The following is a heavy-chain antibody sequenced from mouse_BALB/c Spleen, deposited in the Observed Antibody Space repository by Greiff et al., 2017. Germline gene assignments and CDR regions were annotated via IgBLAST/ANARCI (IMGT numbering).Heavy chain of an antibody. Sequence: VHVKQSGAELVKPGASVKLSCTASGFNIKDTYMHWVKQRPEQGLEWIGRIDPANGNTKYDPKFQGKATITADTSSNTAYLQLSSLTSEDTAVYYCAFYDGYYDWYFDVWGAGTTVTVSS. CDR2: IDPANGNT. J-gene: IGHJ1*01. CDR1: GFNIKDTY. D-gene: IGHD2-3*01. CDR3: AFYDGYYDWYFDV. V-gene: IGHV14-3*02.